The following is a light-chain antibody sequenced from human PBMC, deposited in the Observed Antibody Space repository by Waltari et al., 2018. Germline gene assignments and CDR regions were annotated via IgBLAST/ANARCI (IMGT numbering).Light chain of an antibody. J-gene: IGKJ2*01. V-gene: IGKV1-39*01. CDR3: QQSYSMPYT. CDR1: QSMSNY. CDR2: AAS. Sequence: DIEMTQSPSSLSASVGDRVTITCRSSQSMSNYLKWYQQRSGKAPKLLIFAASSLQSGVPSRFRGSGSGTDFTLTISSLQPEDFATYYCQQSYSMPYTFGQGTNLEIK.